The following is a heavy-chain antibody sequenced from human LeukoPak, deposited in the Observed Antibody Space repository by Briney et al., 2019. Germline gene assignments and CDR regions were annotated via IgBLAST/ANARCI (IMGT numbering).Heavy chain of an antibody. J-gene: IGHJ5*02. CDR1: GGSISSSSYY. V-gene: IGHV4-39*01. CDR3: ARHVSEDSGSWYVWFDP. CDR2: IYYSGST. Sequence: SETLSLTCTVSGGSISSSSYYWGWIRQPPGKGLEWIGSIYYSGSTYYNPSLKSRVTISVDTSKNQFSLKLSSVTAADTAVYYCARHVSEDSGSWYVWFDPWGQGNLVRVSS. D-gene: IGHD6-13*01.